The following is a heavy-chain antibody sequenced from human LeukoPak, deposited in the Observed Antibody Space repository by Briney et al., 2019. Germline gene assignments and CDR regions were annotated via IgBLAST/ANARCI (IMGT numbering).Heavy chain of an antibody. CDR2: ISSSGSTI. CDR1: GFTFSSYE. J-gene: IGHJ6*02. V-gene: IGHV3-48*03. CDR3: ARAPAYYYGMDV. Sequence: GGSLRLSCAASGFTFSSYEVNWVRQAPGKGLEGVSYISSSGSTIYYADSVKGRFTISRDNAKNSLYLQMNSLRAEDTAVYYCARAPAYYYGMDVWGQGTTVTVSS.